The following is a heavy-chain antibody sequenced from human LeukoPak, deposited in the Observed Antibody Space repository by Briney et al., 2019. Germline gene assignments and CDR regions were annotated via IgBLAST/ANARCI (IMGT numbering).Heavy chain of an antibody. D-gene: IGHD2-2*01. CDR2: ISYDGSNK. CDR1: GFTFSSYA. CDR3: ARGPGGTSYHFDY. V-gene: IGHV3-30-3*01. Sequence: GGSLRLSCAASGFTFSSYAMHWVRQAPGKGLEWVAVISYDGSNKYYADSVKGRFTISRDNSKNTLYLQMNSLRSEDTAVYYCARGPGGTSYHFDYWGQGTLVTVSS. J-gene: IGHJ4*02.